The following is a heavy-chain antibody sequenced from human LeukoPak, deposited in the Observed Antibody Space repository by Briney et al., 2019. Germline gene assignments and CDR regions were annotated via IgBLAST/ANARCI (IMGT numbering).Heavy chain of an antibody. V-gene: IGHV3-11*04. CDR1: GFTFSDYY. Sequence: GGSLRLSCAASGFTFSDYYMSWIRQAPGKGLEWGSYISSRGSTIYYADSVKGRFTISRDNAKNSLYLQMNSLRAEDTAVYYCARDVAAAGPDYWGQGTLVTVSS. CDR2: ISSRGSTI. D-gene: IGHD6-13*01. J-gene: IGHJ4*02. CDR3: ARDVAAAGPDY.